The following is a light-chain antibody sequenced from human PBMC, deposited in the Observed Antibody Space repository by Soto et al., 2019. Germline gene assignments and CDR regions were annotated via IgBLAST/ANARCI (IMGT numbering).Light chain of an antibody. Sequence: EIVLTQSPGTLSLSPGERATLSCRASQSVSSSYLAWYQQKPGQAPRLLIYGASSRATGIPDRFSGSGSGTDFTLTISRLELEDFAVYYCQQYGRTFGQGAKVEIK. CDR3: QQYGRT. J-gene: IGKJ1*01. CDR1: QSVSSSY. CDR2: GAS. V-gene: IGKV3-20*01.